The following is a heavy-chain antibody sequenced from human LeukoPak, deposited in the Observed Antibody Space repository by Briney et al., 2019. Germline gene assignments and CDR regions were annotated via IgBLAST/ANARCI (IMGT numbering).Heavy chain of an antibody. D-gene: IGHD1-26*01. CDR3: AKRRGYSGSRDAFDI. CDR2: ISGSGGST. V-gene: IGHV3-23*01. J-gene: IGHJ3*02. Sequence: GGSLRLSCTASGFAFGDYALTWFRQAPGKGLEWVSAISGSGGSTYYADSVKGRFTISRDNAKNSLYLQMNSLRAEDMALYYCAKRRGYSGSRDAFDIWGQGTMVTVSS. CDR1: GFAFGDYA.